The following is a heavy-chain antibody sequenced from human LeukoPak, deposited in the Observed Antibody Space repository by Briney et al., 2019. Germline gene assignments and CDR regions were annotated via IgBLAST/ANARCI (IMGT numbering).Heavy chain of an antibody. V-gene: IGHV3-23*01. CDR1: VFTFSNDG. CDR3: AKDLDSSGSWPAEYFQH. Sequence: GGSLRLSCAGYVFTFSNDGMNWVRQAAGKGLEWVSGISPSGDITYYIDSVKSQFTISRDNSKNTFYLQMNSLRAEDTAVYYCAKDLDSSGSWPAEYFQHWGQGTLVTVSS. CDR2: ISPSGDIT. J-gene: IGHJ1*01. D-gene: IGHD3-22*01.